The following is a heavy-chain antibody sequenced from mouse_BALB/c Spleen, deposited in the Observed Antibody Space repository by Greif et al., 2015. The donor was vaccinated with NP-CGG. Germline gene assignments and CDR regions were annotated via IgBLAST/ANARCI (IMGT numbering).Heavy chain of an antibody. D-gene: IGHD2-4*01. Sequence: VQLQQSGAELVKPGASVKLSCTASGFNIKDTYMHWVKQRPEQGLEWIGRIDPANGNTKYDPKFQGKATITADTSSNTAYLQLSSLTSEDTAVYYCARSEYDYDYYAMDYWGQGTSVTVSS. J-gene: IGHJ4*01. CDR3: ARSEYDYDYYAMDY. CDR2: IDPANGNT. V-gene: IGHV14-3*02. CDR1: GFNIKDTY.